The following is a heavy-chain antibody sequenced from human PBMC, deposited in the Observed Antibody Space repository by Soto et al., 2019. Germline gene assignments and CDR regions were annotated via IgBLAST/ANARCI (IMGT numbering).Heavy chain of an antibody. V-gene: IGHV1-69*08. D-gene: IGHD6-13*01. CDR2: IIPALGVA. J-gene: IGHJ6*02. CDR3: ARDRDAAAPGTVETNYYYGMDV. CDR1: GGNFRSQS. Sequence: QVQLVQSGAEVKKPGSSVKVSCKASGGNFRSQSISISWVRQAPGQGLEWMGRIIPALGVANYAQKFKGRVTITADKSTSTVRVEMRSLRSEDTATYYCARDRDAAAPGTVETNYYYGMDVWGQGTTVTVSS.